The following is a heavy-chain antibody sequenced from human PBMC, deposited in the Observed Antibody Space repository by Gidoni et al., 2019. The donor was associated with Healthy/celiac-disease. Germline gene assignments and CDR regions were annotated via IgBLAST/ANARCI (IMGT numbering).Heavy chain of an antibody. CDR1: GFTFTSSA. CDR2: IVVGSGNT. Sequence: QMQLVQSGHEVKKPGTSGKVSGKASGFTFTSSAVQWLRQARGQRLEWIGWIVVGSGNTNYAQKFQERVTITRYMSTSTAYMELSSLRSEDTAVYYCAANGGFSGYWDYWGQGTLVTVSS. CDR3: AANGGFSGYWDY. J-gene: IGHJ4*02. V-gene: IGHV1-58*01. D-gene: IGHD3-22*01.